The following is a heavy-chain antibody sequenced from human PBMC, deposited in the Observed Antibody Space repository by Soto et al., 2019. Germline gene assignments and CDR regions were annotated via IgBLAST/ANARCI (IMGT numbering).Heavy chain of an antibody. J-gene: IGHJ4*02. CDR3: ARSRNSAVADSFDF. D-gene: IGHD3-10*01. Sequence: GGSLRLSCAASGFTFSRYAIHWVRQAPGKGLEWVAVISRDGSNKYYVDSVKGRFTISRDNSKNALYLQMNSLRDEDTAVYYCARSRNSAVADSFDFWGQGTLVTVSS. CDR2: ISRDGSNK. V-gene: IGHV3-30*04. CDR1: GFTFSRYA.